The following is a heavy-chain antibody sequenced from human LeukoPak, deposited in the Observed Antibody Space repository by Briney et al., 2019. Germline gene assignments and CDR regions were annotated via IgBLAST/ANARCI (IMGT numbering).Heavy chain of an antibody. J-gene: IGHJ4*02. CDR3: ARDGIDY. CDR1: GFTFSSYW. CDR2: IKPEGKEK. D-gene: IGHD1-26*01. Sequence: GGSLRLSCAASGFTFSSYWMSWVRQAPGKGLEWVANIKPEGKEKFYVDSVKGRFTISRDNANNSVFLQMNSLTAEDTAVYYCARDGIDYWGQGTLVTVSS. V-gene: IGHV3-7*04.